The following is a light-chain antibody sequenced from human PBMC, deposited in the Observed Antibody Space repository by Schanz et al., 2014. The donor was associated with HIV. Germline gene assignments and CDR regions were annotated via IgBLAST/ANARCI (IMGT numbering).Light chain of an antibody. V-gene: IGLV3-21*04. CDR1: DIGSKD. CDR2: YDS. CDR3: QIWDSSSDVV. Sequence: SYELTQSPSVSVAPGKTATITCGGHDIGSKDVHWYQQKPGQAPVVVMFYDSVRPSGIPERFSGSNSGHTATLTISRVEVGDEADYYCQIWDSSSDVVFGGGTKLTVL. J-gene: IGLJ2*01.